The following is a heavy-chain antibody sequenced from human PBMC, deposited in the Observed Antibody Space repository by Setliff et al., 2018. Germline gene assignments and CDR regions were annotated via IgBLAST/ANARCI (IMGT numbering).Heavy chain of an antibody. V-gene: IGHV4-34*01. D-gene: IGHD1-26*01. CDR3: AGWWDLLRQDY. Sequence: SETLSLTCTVSGGSISSYYWGWFRQPPGEGLEWIGEINHSGSTKYNPSLKSRVTILADTSKNQFSLKLSSVTAADTAVYYCAGWWDLLRQDYWGQGTLVTVSS. J-gene: IGHJ4*02. CDR1: GGSISSYY. CDR2: INHSGST.